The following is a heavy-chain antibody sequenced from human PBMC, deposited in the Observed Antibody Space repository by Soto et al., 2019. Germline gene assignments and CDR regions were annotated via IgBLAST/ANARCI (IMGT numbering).Heavy chain of an antibody. CDR3: ARLVYDTRLNYMYYDF. CDR2: IFHDGTA. V-gene: IGHV4-4*02. CDR1: GVSISSGNW. D-gene: IGHD3-10*01. Sequence: SETLSLTCAVSGVSISSGNWWTWVRQSPQRGLEYIGEIFHDGTANYYPSSERRVAISVDTSKNQFSLKLTSVTAADTAIYFCARLVYDTRLNYMYYDFWGQGTLVTVSS. J-gene: IGHJ4*02.